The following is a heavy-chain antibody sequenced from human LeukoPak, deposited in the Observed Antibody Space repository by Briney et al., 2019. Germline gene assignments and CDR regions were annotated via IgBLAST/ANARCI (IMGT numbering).Heavy chain of an antibody. CDR3: ARSPFKIRIAVAGRPFDY. CDR2: ISSSSSYI. D-gene: IGHD6-19*01. V-gene: IGHV3-21*01. Sequence: GGSLRLSCAASGFTFSSYEMNWVRQAPGKGLEWVSSISSSSSYIYYADSVKGRFTISRDNAKNSLYLQMNSLRAEDTAVYYCARSPFKIRIAVAGRPFDYWGQGTLVTVSS. CDR1: GFTFSSYE. J-gene: IGHJ4*02.